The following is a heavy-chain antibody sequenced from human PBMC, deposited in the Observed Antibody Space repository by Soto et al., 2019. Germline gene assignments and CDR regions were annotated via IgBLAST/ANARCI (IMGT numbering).Heavy chain of an antibody. CDR1: GFTFSSYG. Sequence: GGSLRLSCAASGFTFSSYGMHWVRQAPGKGLEWVAVIPYDGSNKYYADSVKGRFTISRDNSKNTLYLQMNSLRAEDTAVYYCAKGIAVGITGTTGFDYWGQGTLVTVSS. CDR3: AKGIAVGITGTTGFDY. V-gene: IGHV3-30*18. D-gene: IGHD1-20*01. J-gene: IGHJ4*02. CDR2: IPYDGSNK.